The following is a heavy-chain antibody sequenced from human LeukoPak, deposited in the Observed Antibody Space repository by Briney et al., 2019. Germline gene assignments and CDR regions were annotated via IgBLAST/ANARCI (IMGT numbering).Heavy chain of an antibody. D-gene: IGHD3-22*01. Sequence: SETLSPACTVSGDSISSGDYYWSWIRQAAGKGLEWVGRISSSGSSNYTPSLKSRVTISVDTSKNQFSLKLSSVTAADTAAYFCARGPYSYDSSGAFDIWGQGTMVTVSS. CDR2: ISSSGSS. CDR3: ARGPYSYDSSGAFDI. CDR1: GDSISSGDYY. J-gene: IGHJ3*02. V-gene: IGHV4-61*02.